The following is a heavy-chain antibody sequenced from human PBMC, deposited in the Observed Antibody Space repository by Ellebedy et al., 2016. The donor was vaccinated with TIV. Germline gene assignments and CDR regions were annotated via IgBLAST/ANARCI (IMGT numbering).Heavy chain of an antibody. CDR3: ARTSRGFEDFEY. J-gene: IGHJ4*02. CDR2: MYHSGST. D-gene: IGHD6-19*01. V-gene: IGHV4-38-2*02. CDR1: GFSISSIYY. Sequence: SETLSLXXTVSGFSISSIYYTGWIRQPPGKGLEWIGSMYHSGSTNYNPSLKSRVTISLDTHKNQFSLKLSSVTAADTAVYYCARTSRGFEDFEYWGQGTLVTVSS.